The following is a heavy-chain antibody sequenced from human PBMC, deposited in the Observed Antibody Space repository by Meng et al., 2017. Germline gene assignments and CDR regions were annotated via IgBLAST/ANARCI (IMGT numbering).Heavy chain of an antibody. CDR1: GAYVSTHIIT. J-gene: IGHJ4*02. CDR2: TIYSDKRYN. Sequence: PPLGSSLQPRAPPRPSGGAYVSTHIITWIWSRRYAPGSRVVWEKTIYSDKRYNSYAVSVKRRFTISTDTAKNQFYLQMDSLTPEDTAVYYCARGRALTWLDYWGQETLVTVSS. V-gene: IGHV6-1*01. D-gene: IGHD3-3*02. CDR3: ARGRALTWLDY.